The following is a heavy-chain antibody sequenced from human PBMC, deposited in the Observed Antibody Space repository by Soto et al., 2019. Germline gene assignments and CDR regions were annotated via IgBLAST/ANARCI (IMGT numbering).Heavy chain of an antibody. CDR2: VYYSGRT. J-gene: IGHJ4*02. CDR3: ARQRTTVVTQAYFDH. V-gene: IGHV4-39*01. Sequence: RRRPCIVSGESISSRSYYWGWIRQPPGKGLGGTGSVYYSGRTYYNPSFKSRVSISIDTSKNPFSRKLSSVTATDTAVYYCARQRTTVVTQAYFDHWGQGALVTVS. CDR1: GESISSRSYY. D-gene: IGHD2-21*02.